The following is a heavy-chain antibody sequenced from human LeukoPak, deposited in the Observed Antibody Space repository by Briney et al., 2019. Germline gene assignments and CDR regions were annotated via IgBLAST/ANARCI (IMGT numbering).Heavy chain of an antibody. J-gene: IGHJ5*02. Sequence: PSETLSLTCAVYGGSFSGYYWSWIRQPTGKGLEWIGEINHSGSTNYNPSLKSRVTISVDTSNNQFSLKLSSVTAADPAVYYCARYYYDFWSGYYKSGDNNWFDPWGQGTLVTVSS. CDR3: ARYYYDFWSGYYKSGDNNWFDP. CDR1: GGSFSGYY. CDR2: INHSGST. D-gene: IGHD3-3*01. V-gene: IGHV4-34*01.